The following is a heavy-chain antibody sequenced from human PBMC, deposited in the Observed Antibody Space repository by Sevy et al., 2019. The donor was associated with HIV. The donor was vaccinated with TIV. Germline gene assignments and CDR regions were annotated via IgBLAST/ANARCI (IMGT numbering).Heavy chain of an antibody. CDR2: IKSDGSTT. D-gene: IGHD5-18*01. CDR3: TSRYSNDAFDF. Sequence: GGSLRLSCADSGFTFSSYWMHWVRQAPGKGLVWVSRIKSDGSTTTYADSVKGRFTISRDNAKNTLYLQMNSLRAEDTALYYCTSRYSNDAFDFWGQGTMVTVSS. J-gene: IGHJ3*01. CDR1: GFTFSSYW. V-gene: IGHV3-74*01.